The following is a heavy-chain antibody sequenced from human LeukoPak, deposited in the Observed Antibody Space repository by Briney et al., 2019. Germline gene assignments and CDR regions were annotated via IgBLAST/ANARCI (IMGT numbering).Heavy chain of an antibody. CDR2: IIPIFGIA. J-gene: IGHJ4*02. V-gene: IGHV1-69*04. CDR3: ARDWNDEKGKLGHYFDY. D-gene: IGHD1-1*01. CDR1: GGTFSSYA. Sequence: SVKVPCKASGGTFSSYAISWVRQAPGQGLEWMGRIIPIFGIANYAQKFQGRVTITADKSTSTAYMELSSLRSEDTAVYYCARDWNDEKGKLGHYFDYWGQGTLVTVSS.